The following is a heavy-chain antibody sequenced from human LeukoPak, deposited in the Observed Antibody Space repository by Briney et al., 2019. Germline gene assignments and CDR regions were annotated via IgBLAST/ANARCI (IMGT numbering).Heavy chain of an antibody. CDR2: IYYSGST. CDR3: ARVQIAYSYGLFDY. D-gene: IGHD5-18*01. J-gene: IGHJ4*02. V-gene: IGHV4-59*01. CDR1: GGSISGYY. Sequence: PSETLSLTCTGPGGSISGYYWSWIRQPPGKGLEWIGYIYYSGSTNYNPSLKSRVTISLHTSKNQFSLKLSSVTAADTAVYYCARVQIAYSYGLFDYWGQGTLVTVSS.